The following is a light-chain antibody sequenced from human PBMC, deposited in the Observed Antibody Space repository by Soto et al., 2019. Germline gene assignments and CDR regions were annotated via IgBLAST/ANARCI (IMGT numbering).Light chain of an antibody. CDR2: DVS. CDR3: SSYTSSSTV. Sequence: QSALTHPASVSGSPGQSITISCTGTSSDVGGYNYVSWYQQHPGKAPKLMIYDVSNRPSGVSNRFSGSKSGNTASLTISGLQAEDEADYCCSSYTSSSTVFGTGTKVTVL. J-gene: IGLJ1*01. CDR1: SSDVGGYNY. V-gene: IGLV2-14*01.